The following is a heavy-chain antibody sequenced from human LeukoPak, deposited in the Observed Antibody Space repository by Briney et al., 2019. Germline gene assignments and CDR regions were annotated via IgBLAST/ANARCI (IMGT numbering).Heavy chain of an antibody. J-gene: IGHJ4*02. V-gene: IGHV3-53*01. Sequence: GGSLRLSCAASGFTVSSNYMSWVRQAPGKGLEWVSVIYSGGSTYYADSVKGRFTISRDNSKNTLYLQMNSLRAEDTAVYYCASSYYDILTGYYQWGQGTLVTVSS. D-gene: IGHD3-9*01. CDR2: IYSGGST. CDR1: GFTVSSNY. CDR3: ASSYYDILTGYYQ.